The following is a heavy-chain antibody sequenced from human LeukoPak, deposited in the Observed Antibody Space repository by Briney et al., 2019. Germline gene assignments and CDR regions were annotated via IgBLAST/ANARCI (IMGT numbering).Heavy chain of an antibody. CDR3: ARDDGPVSYYDYVWGSYRPSPSDY. CDR1: GYTFTSYA. Sequence: ASVKVSCTASGYTFTSYAMNWVRQAPGQGLEWMGWINTNTGNPTYAQGFTGRFVFSLDTSVSTAYLQISSLKAEDTAVYYCARDDGPVSYYDYVWGSYRPSPSDYWGQGTLVTVSS. CDR2: INTNTGNP. D-gene: IGHD3-16*02. J-gene: IGHJ4*02. V-gene: IGHV7-4-1*02.